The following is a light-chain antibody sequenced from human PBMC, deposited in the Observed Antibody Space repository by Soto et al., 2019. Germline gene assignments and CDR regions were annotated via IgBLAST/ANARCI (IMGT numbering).Light chain of an antibody. CDR1: QSVTTN. CDR3: QQRSNWPRT. J-gene: IGKJ2*01. CDR2: DAS. Sequence: EVVMTQSPATLSVSPGERATLSCRASQSVTTNLAWYQHKPGQAPRLLIYDASTRATGVPARFSGSGSGTEFTLTISSLQSEDFAVYYCQQRSNWPRTFGQGTKLEIK. V-gene: IGKV3-15*01.